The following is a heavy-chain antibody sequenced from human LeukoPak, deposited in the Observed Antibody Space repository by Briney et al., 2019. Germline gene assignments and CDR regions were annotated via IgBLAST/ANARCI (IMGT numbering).Heavy chain of an antibody. CDR3: ASYYGDNPGFDY. Sequence: SETLSLTCTVSGGSISSSSYYWGWIRQPPGKGLEWIGSIYYSGSTYYNPSLKSRVTISVDTSKNQFSLKLSSVTAADTAVYYCASYYGDNPGFDYWGQGTLVTVSS. D-gene: IGHD4-17*01. J-gene: IGHJ4*02. V-gene: IGHV4-39*01. CDR2: IYYSGST. CDR1: GGSISSSSYY.